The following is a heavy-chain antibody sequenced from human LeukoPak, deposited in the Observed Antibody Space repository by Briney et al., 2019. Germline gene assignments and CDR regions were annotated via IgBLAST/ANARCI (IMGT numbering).Heavy chain of an antibody. CDR2: IIPIFGTA. CDR3: ARVPESSSWSNYYYMDV. J-gene: IGHJ6*03. V-gene: IGHV1-69*05. D-gene: IGHD6-13*01. Sequence: PGASVKVSCKASGGTFSSYAISWVRQAPRQGLEWMGGIIPIFGTANYAQKFQGRVTITTDESTSTAYMELSSLRSEDTAVYYCARVPESSSWSNYYYMDVWGKGTTVTVSS. CDR1: GGTFSSYA.